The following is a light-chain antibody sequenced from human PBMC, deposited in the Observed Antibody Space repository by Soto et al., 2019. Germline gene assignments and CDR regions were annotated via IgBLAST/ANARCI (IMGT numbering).Light chain of an antibody. CDR2: DVS. Sequence: SVLTQPRSVSGSPGQSVTISCTGTSSDVGGYNYVSWYQQHPGKVPKLMIFDVSKRPSGVPDRFSGSKSGNTASLTISGLQAEDEADYHCCSYAGSYILIFGGGTKVTVL. CDR1: SSDVGGYNY. V-gene: IGLV2-11*01. CDR3: CSYAGSYILI. J-gene: IGLJ2*01.